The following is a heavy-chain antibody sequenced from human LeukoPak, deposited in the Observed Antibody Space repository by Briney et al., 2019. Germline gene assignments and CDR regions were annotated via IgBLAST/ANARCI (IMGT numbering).Heavy chain of an antibody. D-gene: IGHD1-26*01. CDR3: ARDSWELPFDY. V-gene: IGHV4-31*03. Sequence: KPSETLSLTCTVSGGSISSGGYYWSWIRQHPGKGLEWIGYIYYSGSTYYNPSLKSRVTISVDTSKNQFSLKLSSVTAADTAVYYCARDSWELPFDYWGQGTLVTVSS. CDR1: GGSISSGGYY. CDR2: IYYSGST. J-gene: IGHJ4*02.